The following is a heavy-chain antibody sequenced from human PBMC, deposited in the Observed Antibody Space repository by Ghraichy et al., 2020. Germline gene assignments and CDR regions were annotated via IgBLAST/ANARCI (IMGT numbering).Heavy chain of an antibody. CDR2: ISSSSSYI. CDR1: GFTFSSYS. V-gene: IGHV3-21*01. D-gene: IGHD6-13*01. CDR3: AAAALYSY. Sequence: GESLNISCAASGFTFSSYSMNWVRQAPGKGLEWVSSISSSSSYIYYADSVKGRFTISRDNAKNSLYLQMNSLRAEDTAVYYCAAAALYSYWGQGTLVTVSS. J-gene: IGHJ4*02.